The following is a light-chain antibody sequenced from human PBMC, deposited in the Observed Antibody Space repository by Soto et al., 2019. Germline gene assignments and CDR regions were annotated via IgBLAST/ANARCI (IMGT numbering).Light chain of an antibody. J-gene: IGKJ1*01. CDR3: QEYNSYGRA. CDR2: DAS. V-gene: IGKV1-5*01. CDR1: ETIRGW. Sequence: DVQMTQSPSTLSASVGDTVIITCRASETIRGWLAWYQQKPGKAPKLLISDASRLQGGVPQRFSGRGSGTEFALTVNGLQPDDFATYYCQEYNSYGRAFGHGTKVEIK.